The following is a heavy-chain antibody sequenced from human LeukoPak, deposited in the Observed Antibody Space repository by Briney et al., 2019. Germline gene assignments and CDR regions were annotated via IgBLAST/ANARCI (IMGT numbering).Heavy chain of an antibody. D-gene: IGHD6-13*01. Sequence: ASVKVSCKASGYTFTGYYMHWVRQAPGQGLEWMGWINPNSGGTNYAQKFQGRVTMTRDTSISTAYMELSRLRSDDTAVYYCAGAHQYSSSWEFDYWGQGTLVTVSS. V-gene: IGHV1-2*02. CDR2: INPNSGGT. J-gene: IGHJ4*02. CDR3: AGAHQYSSSWEFDY. CDR1: GYTFTGYY.